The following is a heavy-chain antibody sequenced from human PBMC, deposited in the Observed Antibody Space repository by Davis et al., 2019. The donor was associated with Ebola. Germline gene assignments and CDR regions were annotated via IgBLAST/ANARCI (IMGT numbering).Heavy chain of an antibody. D-gene: IGHD1-26*01. V-gene: IGHV1-2*04. CDR3: ARVRRGGSSAS. J-gene: IGHJ4*02. Sequence: ASVKVSCKASGYTFTGYYMHWVRQAPGQGLEWMGWINPNSGGTNYAQKFQGWVTMTTDTSTSTAYMELRSLRSDDTAVYYCARVRRGGSSASWGQGTLVTVSS. CDR1: GYTFTGYY. CDR2: INPNSGGT.